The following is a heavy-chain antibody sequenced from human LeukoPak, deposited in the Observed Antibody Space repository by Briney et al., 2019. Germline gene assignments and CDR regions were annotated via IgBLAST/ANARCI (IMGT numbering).Heavy chain of an antibody. J-gene: IGHJ4*02. CDR2: ISGSGGST. Sequence: PGGSLRLSCAASGFTFSSYEMNWVRQAPGKGLEWVSAISGSGGSTYYADSVKGRVTISRDNSKNTLYLQMNSLRAEDTAVYYCAKEPNYGDYREGIDYWGQGTLVTVSS. V-gene: IGHV3-23*01. CDR3: AKEPNYGDYREGIDY. CDR1: GFTFSSYE. D-gene: IGHD4-17*01.